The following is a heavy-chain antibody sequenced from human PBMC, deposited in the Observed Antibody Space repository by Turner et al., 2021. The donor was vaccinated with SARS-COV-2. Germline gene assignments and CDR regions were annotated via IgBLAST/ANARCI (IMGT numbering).Heavy chain of an antibody. CDR2: IGGLDGPT. V-gene: IGHV3-23*01. J-gene: IGHJ4*02. Sequence: EVQLLESGGGSVQPGGSLRLSCWASGYPFPSNVRSWVRLVQAKGLERESSIGGLDGPTYYADSVKGRCTISRDSYKNTLYLQMHSLRAGDAAIDDCATSPEDSGGYLYYFDYWGQGTLVTVSS. CDR1: GYPFPSNV. D-gene: IGHD3-22*01. CDR3: ATSPEDSGGYLYYFDY.